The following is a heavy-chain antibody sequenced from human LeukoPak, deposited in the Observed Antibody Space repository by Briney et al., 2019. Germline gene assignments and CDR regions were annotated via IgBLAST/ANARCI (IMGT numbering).Heavy chain of an antibody. V-gene: IGHV4-34*01. CDR2: INHSGST. Sequence: SETLSLTCTVSGGSISSYYWSWIRQPPGKGLEWIGEINHSGSTNYNPSLKSRVTISVDTSKNQFFLKLSSVTAADTAVYYCARGGLLWFGEYYFDYWGQGTLVTVSS. CDR1: GGSISSYY. CDR3: ARGGLLWFGEYYFDY. D-gene: IGHD3-10*01. J-gene: IGHJ4*02.